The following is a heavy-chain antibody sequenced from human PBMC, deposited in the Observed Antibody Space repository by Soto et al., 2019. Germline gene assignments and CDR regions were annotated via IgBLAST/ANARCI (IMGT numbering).Heavy chain of an antibody. CDR2: ISGSGGST. CDR3: AKPGSSDFWSGSDY. V-gene: IGHV3-23*01. CDR1: GFTFSSYA. J-gene: IGHJ4*02. Sequence: GGSLRLSCAASGFTFSSYAMSWVRQAPGKGLEWVSAISGSGGSTYYADSVKGRFTISRDNSKNTLYLQMNSLRAEDTAVYYCAKPGSSDFWSGSDYWGQGTLVTVSS. D-gene: IGHD3-3*01.